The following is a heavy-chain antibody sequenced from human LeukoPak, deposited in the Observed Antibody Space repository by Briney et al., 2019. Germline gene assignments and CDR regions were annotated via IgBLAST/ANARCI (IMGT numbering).Heavy chain of an antibody. CDR1: GGSFSGYY. D-gene: IGHD2-15*01. V-gene: IGHV4-34*01. J-gene: IGHJ6*02. CDR3: APLGYCGGGSCPSHYGMDV. CDR2: INHSGST. Sequence: SETLSLTCAVYGGSFSGYYWSWIRQPPGKGLEWIGEINHSGSTNYNPSLKSRVTISVDTSKNQFSLKLSSVTAADTAVYYCAPLGYCGGGSCPSHYGMDVWGQGTTVTVSS.